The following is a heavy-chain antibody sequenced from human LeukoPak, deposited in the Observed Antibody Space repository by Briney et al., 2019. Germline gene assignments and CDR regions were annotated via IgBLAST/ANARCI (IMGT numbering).Heavy chain of an antibody. CDR2: ISSSGSTI. CDR3: AELGITMIGGV. V-gene: IGHV3-48*03. D-gene: IGHD3-10*02. Sequence: PGGSLRLSCAASGFTFSSCEMNWVRQAPGKGLEWVSYISSSGSTIYYADSVKGRFTISRDNAKNSLYLQMNSLRAEDTAVYYCAELGITMIGGVWGKGTTVIISS. CDR1: GFTFSSCE. J-gene: IGHJ6*04.